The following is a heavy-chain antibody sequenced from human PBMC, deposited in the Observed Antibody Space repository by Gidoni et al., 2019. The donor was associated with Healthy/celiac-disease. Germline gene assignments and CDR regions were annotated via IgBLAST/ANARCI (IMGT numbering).Heavy chain of an antibody. Sequence: EVQLLESGGGLVQPGGSLRLSCAASVFTSSSSAMVWVRQAPGTGLEWVSAISGSGGSTYYADSVKGRFTISIDNSKNTLYLQMNSLRSVDTAVYYCAKDHPAFRYDILTGYYDYWGQGTLVTVSS. D-gene: IGHD3-9*01. CDR2: ISGSGGST. CDR3: AKDHPAFRYDILTGYYDY. CDR1: VFTSSSSA. J-gene: IGHJ4*02. V-gene: IGHV3-23*01.